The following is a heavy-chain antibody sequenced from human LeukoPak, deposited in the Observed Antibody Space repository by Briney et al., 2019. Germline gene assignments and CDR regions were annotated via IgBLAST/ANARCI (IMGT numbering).Heavy chain of an antibody. CDR3: ARKLYDYGDYLRDAFDI. J-gene: IGHJ3*02. CDR1: GGTFSSYA. CDR2: IIPTFGTA. V-gene: IGHV1-69*13. Sequence: SVKVSCKASGGTFSSYAISWVRQAPGQGLEWMGGIIPTFGTANYAQKFQGRVTITADESTSTAYMELSSLRSEDTAVYYCARKLYDYGDYLRDAFDIWGQGTMVTVSS. D-gene: IGHD4-17*01.